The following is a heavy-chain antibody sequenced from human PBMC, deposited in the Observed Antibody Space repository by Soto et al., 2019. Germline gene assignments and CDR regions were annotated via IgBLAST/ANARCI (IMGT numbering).Heavy chain of an antibody. CDR2: IWYDGSNK. V-gene: IGHV3-33*01. D-gene: IGHD6-19*01. J-gene: IGHJ4*02. CDR1: GFTFSSYG. CDR3: ARTNSSGFYFDY. Sequence: GGSLRLSYAASGFTFSSYGMHWVRQAPGKGLEWVAVIWYDGSNKYYADSVKGRFTISRDNSKNTLYLQMNSLRAEDTAVYYCARTNSSGFYFDYWGQGTLVTVSS.